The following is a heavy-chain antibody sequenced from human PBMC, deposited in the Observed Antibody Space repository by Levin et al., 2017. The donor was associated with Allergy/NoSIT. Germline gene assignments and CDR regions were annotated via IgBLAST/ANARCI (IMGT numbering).Heavy chain of an antibody. D-gene: IGHD6-19*01. V-gene: IGHV3-9*01. J-gene: IGHJ3*02. CDR3: AKDIMSWLGNEEDAFDI. CDR1: GFTFDDYA. Sequence: LSGGSLRLSCAASGFTFDDYAMHWVRQAPGKGLEWVSGISWNSGSIGYADSVKGRFTISRDNAKNSLYLQMNSLRAEDTALYYCAKDIMSWLGNEEDAFDIWGQGTMVTVSS. CDR2: ISWNSGSI.